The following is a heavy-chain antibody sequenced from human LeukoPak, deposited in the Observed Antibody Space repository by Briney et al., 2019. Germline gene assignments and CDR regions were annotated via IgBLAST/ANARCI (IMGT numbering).Heavy chain of an antibody. V-gene: IGHV3-23*01. D-gene: IGHD3-10*01. CDR3: ANNFYASGSWGFDL. J-gene: IGHJ3*01. Sequence: GGSLRLSCAASGFTFSSYAMSWVRQAPGKGLEWVSSIGVSGGPTYYADSVKGRFTISRDDSKTTLYLQMNSLRAEDTAVYYCANNFYASGSWGFDLWGQGTLVTVSS. CDR1: GFTFSSYA. CDR2: IGVSGGPT.